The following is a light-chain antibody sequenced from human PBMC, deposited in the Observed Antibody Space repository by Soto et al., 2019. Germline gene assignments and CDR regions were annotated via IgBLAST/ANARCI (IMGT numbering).Light chain of an antibody. J-gene: IGLJ3*02. CDR3: SSYGCSNNPWV. V-gene: IGLV2-8*01. Sequence: QSALTQPPSASGSPGQSVTISCTGTSSDIGAYNFVSWYQQHPGKAPQLIIHEVSKRPSGVPDRFSGSKSGNTASLTVSGLQAEDEADYYCSSYGCSNNPWVFGGGTKLTVL. CDR2: EVS. CDR1: SSDIGAYNF.